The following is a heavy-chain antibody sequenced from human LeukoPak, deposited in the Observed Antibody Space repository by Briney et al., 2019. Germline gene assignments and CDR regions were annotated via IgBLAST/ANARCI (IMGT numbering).Heavy chain of an antibody. CDR3: ARDLYYDSSGHDY. D-gene: IGHD3-22*01. J-gene: IGHJ4*02. CDR1: GYTFTGYY. CDR2: INPNSGGT. V-gene: IGHV1-2*06. Sequence: ASVKVSCKASGYTFTGYYMHWVRQAPGQGLEWMGRINPNSGGTNYAQKFQGRVTMTRDTSISTAYMELSRLRSDDTAVYYCARDLYYDSSGHDYWGQGTLVTVSS.